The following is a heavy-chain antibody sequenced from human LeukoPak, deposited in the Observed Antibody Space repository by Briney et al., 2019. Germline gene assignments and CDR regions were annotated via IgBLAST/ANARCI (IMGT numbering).Heavy chain of an antibody. CDR3: AKQYYDYLWGNYRQYYFDY. CDR2: IKQDGSKK. CDR1: GFTFSSYW. D-gene: IGHD3-16*02. Sequence: GGSLRLSCAASGFTFSSYWMTWVRQAPGKGLEWVANIKQDGSKKYYVDSVKGRFTISRDNAKNSLYLQMNSLRAEDTAAYYFAKQYYDYLWGNYRQYYFDYWGQGTLVTVSS. V-gene: IGHV3-7*01. J-gene: IGHJ4*02.